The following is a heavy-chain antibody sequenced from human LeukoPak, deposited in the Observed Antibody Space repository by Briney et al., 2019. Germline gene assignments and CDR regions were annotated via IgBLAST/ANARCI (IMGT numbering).Heavy chain of an antibody. CDR3: ARELREHGVFDI. J-gene: IGHJ3*02. Sequence: GGSLRLSCAASGFTFSSYWMHWVRQAPGKGLVWVSRINSDGSSTSYADSVKGRFTISRDKSKNTVYLQMNSLRAEDTAVYYCARELREHGVFDIWGQGTMVTVSS. CDR1: GFTFSSYW. D-gene: IGHD1-26*01. CDR2: INSDGSST. V-gene: IGHV3-74*01.